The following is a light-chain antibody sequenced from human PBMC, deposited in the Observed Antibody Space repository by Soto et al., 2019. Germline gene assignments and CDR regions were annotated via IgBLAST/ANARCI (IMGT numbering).Light chain of an antibody. J-gene: IGKJ1*01. CDR3: QQYNNWPRT. V-gene: IGKV3D-15*03. CDR2: DAS. CDR1: QSIGRN. Sequence: ETVMTQSPATLSVSLGERAALSCRASQSIGRNLAWYQQKPGQAPRLLIYDASSSTTEFTARFSGSGSGTEFTLSISILQPEDFAVYYCQQYNNWPRTFGPGTKVEIK.